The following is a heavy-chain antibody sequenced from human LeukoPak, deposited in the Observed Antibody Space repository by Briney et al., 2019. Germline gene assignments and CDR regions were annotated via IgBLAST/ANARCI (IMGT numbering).Heavy chain of an antibody. Sequence: GGSLRLSCAASGFTFDDYTMHWVRQAPGKGLEWVSLISWDGGSTYYADSVKGRFTISRDNSKNSLYLQMNSLRTEDTALYYCAKGTYYDSSGYYDYWGQGTLVTVSS. J-gene: IGHJ4*02. D-gene: IGHD3-22*01. CDR2: ISWDGGST. CDR1: GFTFDDYT. CDR3: AKGTYYDSSGYYDY. V-gene: IGHV3-43*01.